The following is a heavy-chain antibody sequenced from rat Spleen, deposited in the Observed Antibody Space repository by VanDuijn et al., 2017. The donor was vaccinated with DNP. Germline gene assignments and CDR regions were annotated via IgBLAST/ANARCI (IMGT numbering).Heavy chain of an antibody. D-gene: IGHD1-9*01. Sequence: EVQLVESGGGLVQPGRSLKLSCVASGFIFSNYWMTWIRQAPGKGLEWVAALSFDGSSTYYRDSVKGRFTISRDNAKSTLYLQMNSLRSEDTATYYCTREKRIMGISDYWGQGVMVTVSS. V-gene: IGHV5-31*01. CDR3: TREKRIMGISDY. CDR1: GFIFSNYW. J-gene: IGHJ2*01. CDR2: LSFDGSST.